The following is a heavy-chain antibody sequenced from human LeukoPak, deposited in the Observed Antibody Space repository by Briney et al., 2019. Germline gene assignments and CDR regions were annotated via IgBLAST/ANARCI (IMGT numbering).Heavy chain of an antibody. V-gene: IGHV4-31*03. D-gene: IGHD6-19*01. CDR1: GGSISSGGYY. Sequence: PSETLSLTCTVSGGSISSGGYYWSWIRQHPGKGLEWMGYIYYSGSTYYNPSLKSRVTISVGTSKSQFSLKLSSVTAADTAVYYCARASEWLPFDYWGQGTLVTVSS. CDR2: IYYSGST. CDR3: ARASEWLPFDY. J-gene: IGHJ4*02.